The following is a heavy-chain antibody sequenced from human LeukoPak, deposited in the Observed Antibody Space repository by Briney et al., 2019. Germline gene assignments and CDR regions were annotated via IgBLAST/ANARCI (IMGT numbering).Heavy chain of an antibody. CDR2: LRYNGVTV. J-gene: IGHJ4*02. Sequence: GGSLRLSCVASVLALSEYGMHWVRGAPDRGPEWVSFLRYNGVTVFYPHSVKARFPPSRDDAKNTLYLHVTPVTVEDPPTYHCTPLYLNTGIAYWGRGTRVTVSS. V-gene: IGHV3-30*02. D-gene: IGHD2-15*01. CDR3: TPLYLNTGIAY. CDR1: VLALSEYG.